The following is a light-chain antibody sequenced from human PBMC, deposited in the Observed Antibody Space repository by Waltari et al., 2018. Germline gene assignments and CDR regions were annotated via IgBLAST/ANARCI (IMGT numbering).Light chain of an antibody. Sequence: EIVMTQSPATLSVSPGERATLSCRASQSVSSNLAWYQQKPGQAPRLLIYGASTRATGIPARFSGSGSGTEFTLTISSLQSEDFAVYYCQQYNNWPQWTFCQGTKVEIK. CDR1: QSVSSN. CDR2: GAS. V-gene: IGKV3-15*01. CDR3: QQYNNWPQWT. J-gene: IGKJ1*01.